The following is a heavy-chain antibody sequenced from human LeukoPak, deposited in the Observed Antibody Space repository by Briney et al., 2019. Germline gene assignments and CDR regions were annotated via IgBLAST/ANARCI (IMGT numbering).Heavy chain of an antibody. CDR1: GGSISSYY. CDR3: ARGSGGELLWFGELLPSFDY. V-gene: IGHV4-59*01. D-gene: IGHD3-10*01. J-gene: IGHJ4*02. CDR2: IYYSGST. Sequence: SETLSLTCTVSGGSISSYYWSWLRQPPGKGLEWIGYIYYSGSTNYNPSLKSRVTISVDTSKNQFSLKLSSVTAADTAVYYCARGSGGELLWFGELLPSFDYWGQGTLVTVSS.